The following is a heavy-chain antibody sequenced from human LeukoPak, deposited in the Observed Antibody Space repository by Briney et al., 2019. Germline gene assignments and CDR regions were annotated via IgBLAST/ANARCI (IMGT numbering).Heavy chain of an antibody. V-gene: IGHV3-53*01. CDR2: IYSGGST. D-gene: IGHD3-22*01. J-gene: IGHJ4*02. Sequence: PGGSLRLSCAASGFTVSSNFMSWVRQAPGQGLEWVSVIYSGGSTYYADSVKGRFTISRDNSKNTLYLQMNSPRAEDTAVYYCAREVYDRSGYYLGIDYWGQGTLVTVSS. CDR1: GFTVSSNF. CDR3: AREVYDRSGYYLGIDY.